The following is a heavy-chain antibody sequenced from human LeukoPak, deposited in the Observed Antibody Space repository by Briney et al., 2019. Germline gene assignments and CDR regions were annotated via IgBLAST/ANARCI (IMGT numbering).Heavy chain of an antibody. CDR2: INPNSGGK. J-gene: IGHJ3*02. V-gene: IGHV1-2*02. CDR1: GYTFTGYY. CDR3: ASGRVWFGEADHAFDI. Sequence: GASVKVSCKASGYTFTGYYMHWVRQAPGQGLEWMGWINPNSGGKNYAQKFQGRVTMTRHTSISTAYMELSRLRSDDTAVYYCASGRVWFGEADHAFDIWGQGTMVTVSS. D-gene: IGHD3-10*01.